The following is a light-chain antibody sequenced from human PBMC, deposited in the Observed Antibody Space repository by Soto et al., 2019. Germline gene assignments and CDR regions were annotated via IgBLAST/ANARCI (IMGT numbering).Light chain of an antibody. CDR1: QSIRSW. CDR3: LPYARYPWDP. CDR2: KSS. Sequence: EIQMTQSPSTLSGAGGDRGTSTCRASQSIRSWLSWHQQEPGKAPKLLIYKSSTLKSGVPSRFSGCASVTECSLTINSLQPADFASYYCLPYARYPWDPFGHGAK. J-gene: IGKJ2*01. V-gene: IGKV1-5*03.